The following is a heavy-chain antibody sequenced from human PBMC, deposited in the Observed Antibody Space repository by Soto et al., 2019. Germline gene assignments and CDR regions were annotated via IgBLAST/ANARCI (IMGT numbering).Heavy chain of an antibody. CDR3: ARDRGRTIDY. D-gene: IGHD3-10*01. CDR1: GFTFSSYW. CDR2: INNDASIT. Sequence: GGSLRLSCAASGFTFSSYWMHWARQAPGKGLVWVSHINNDASITDYADSVRGRFTISRDNAKNTLYLQMNSLRAEDTAVYYCARDRGRTIDYWGQGTLVTVSS. J-gene: IGHJ4*02. V-gene: IGHV3-74*01.